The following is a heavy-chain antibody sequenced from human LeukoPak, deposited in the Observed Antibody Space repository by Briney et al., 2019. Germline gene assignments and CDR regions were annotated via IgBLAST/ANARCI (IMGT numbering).Heavy chain of an antibody. Sequence: GGSLRLSCAASGFTFSSSWMHWVRQAPGQGLVWVPRINSDGSSKVHADSVKGRFTISRDNAKNTLYLQMNSLRADDTAVYYCTRGNSGPDYWGQGTLVTVSS. J-gene: IGHJ4*02. V-gene: IGHV3-74*01. CDR1: GFTFSSSW. D-gene: IGHD5-12*01. CDR3: TRGNSGPDY. CDR2: INSDGSSK.